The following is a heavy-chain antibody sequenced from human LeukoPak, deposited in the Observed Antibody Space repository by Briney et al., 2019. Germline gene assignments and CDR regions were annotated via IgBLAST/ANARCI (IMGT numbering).Heavy chain of an antibody. D-gene: IGHD3-10*01. CDR3: ARSTSGSFDH. V-gene: IGHV5-51*01. CDR2: IYPGDSDN. Sequence: GESLKISCKASGYSFTDYWIGWVRQMPGKGLEWMAIIYPGDSDNRYTYSPSFQGQVTISADKSVSTAYLQWSSLKVSDTAMHYCARSTSGSFDHWGQGTPVTVSS. J-gene: IGHJ4*02. CDR1: GYSFTDYW.